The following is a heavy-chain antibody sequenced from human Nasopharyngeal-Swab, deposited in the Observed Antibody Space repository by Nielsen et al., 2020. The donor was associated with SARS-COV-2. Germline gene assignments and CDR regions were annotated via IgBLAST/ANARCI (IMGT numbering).Heavy chain of an antibody. V-gene: IGHV3-21*04. CDR1: GFTFSSYS. CDR3: ARSWALGRKIFDY. D-gene: IGHD7-27*01. J-gene: IGHJ4*02. CDR2: ISSTGSYI. Sequence: GESLKISCAASGFTFSSYSINWVRQAPGKGPEWVSSISSTGSYIYYAGSVKGRFTISRDNAKNSLYLQMNSLRAEDTAVYYCARSWALGRKIFDYWGQGTLVTVSS.